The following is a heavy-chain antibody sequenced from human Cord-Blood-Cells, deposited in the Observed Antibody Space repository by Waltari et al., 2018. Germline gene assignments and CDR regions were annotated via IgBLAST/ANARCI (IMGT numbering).Heavy chain of an antibody. CDR1: GYTFTSYK. CDR2: MNPNSGNT. J-gene: IGHJ2*01. Sequence: VQLVQHGGEVKTPGASVKVSCKASGYTFTSYKINWVLPATVQGLEWMGWMNPNSGNTGYAQKFQGRVTMTRNTSISTAYMELSSLRSEDTAVYYCARGVSSSWYWYFDLWGRGTLVTVSS. V-gene: IGHV1-8*01. CDR3: ARGVSSSWYWYFDL. D-gene: IGHD6-13*01.